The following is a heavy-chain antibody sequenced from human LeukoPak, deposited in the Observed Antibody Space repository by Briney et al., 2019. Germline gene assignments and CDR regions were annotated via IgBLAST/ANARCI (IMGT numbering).Heavy chain of an antibody. Sequence: ETLSLTCAVYGGSFSGYYWSWIRQPPGKGLEWVSRISSGGGTTDYTDSVKGRFTISRDTSKNTLYLQMNSLRAEDTAVYYCAKDRSGSGYFDYWGQGTLVTVSS. D-gene: IGHD3-10*01. J-gene: IGHJ4*02. CDR2: ISSGGGTT. CDR1: GGSFSGYY. V-gene: IGHV3-23*01. CDR3: AKDRSGSGYFDY.